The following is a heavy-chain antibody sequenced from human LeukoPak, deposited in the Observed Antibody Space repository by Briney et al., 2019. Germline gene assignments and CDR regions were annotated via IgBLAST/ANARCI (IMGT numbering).Heavy chain of an antibody. J-gene: IGHJ4*02. V-gene: IGHV4-59*01. D-gene: IGHD3-10*01. CDR2: IYYSGGT. CDR1: GVSISSYY. CDR3: ARGSSSYDY. Sequence: PSETLSLTCTASGVSISSYYWSWIRQPPGKGLEWIGYIYYSGGTNYNPSLKSRVTISVDTSKNQFSLKLSSVPAADTAVYYCARGSSSYDYWGQGTLVTVSS.